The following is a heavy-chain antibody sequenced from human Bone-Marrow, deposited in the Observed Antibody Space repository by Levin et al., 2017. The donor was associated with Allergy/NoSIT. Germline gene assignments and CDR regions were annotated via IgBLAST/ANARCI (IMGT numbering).Heavy chain of an antibody. CDR3: ATETVYGDPWFFDL. Sequence: SETLSLTCTVSGASVSGQTYYWNWIRQPPGKTLEWIGYISHSGRTNYNPSVKGRVTISMDPSKNQFSLNLTSVTAADTAVYYCATETVYGDPWFFDLWGRGTLATVSS. D-gene: IGHD4-17*01. CDR1: GASVSGQTYY. V-gene: IGHV4-61*01. J-gene: IGHJ2*01. CDR2: ISHSGRT.